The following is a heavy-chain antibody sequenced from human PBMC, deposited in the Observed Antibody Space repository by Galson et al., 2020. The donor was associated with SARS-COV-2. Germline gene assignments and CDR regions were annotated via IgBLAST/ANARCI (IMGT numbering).Heavy chain of an antibody. CDR2: ISYDGSNK. CDR1: GFTFSSYG. Sequence: GGSLILSCAASGFTFSSYGMHWVRQAPDKGLEWVAIISYDGSNKYYADSVKGRFTISRDNSKDTLYLQMNSLRAEDTAVYYCAKETYYGSGSYYGSTNFDYWGQGTLVTVSS. V-gene: IGHV3-30*18. CDR3: AKETYYGSGSYYGSTNFDY. J-gene: IGHJ4*02. D-gene: IGHD3-10*01.